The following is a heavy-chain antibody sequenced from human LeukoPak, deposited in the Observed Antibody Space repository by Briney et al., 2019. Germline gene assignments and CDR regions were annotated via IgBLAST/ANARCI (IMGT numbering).Heavy chain of an antibody. CDR1: GGSFSGYY. CDR3: ARNIVVVPAAIERDDAFDT. V-gene: IGHV4-34*01. D-gene: IGHD2-2*01. Sequence: NPSETLSLTCAVYGGSFSGYYWSWIRQPPGKGLEWIGEINHSGSTNYNPSLKSRVTISVDTSKNQFSLKPSSVTAADTAVYYCARNIVVVPAAIERDDAFDTWGQGTMVTVSS. CDR2: INHSGST. J-gene: IGHJ3*02.